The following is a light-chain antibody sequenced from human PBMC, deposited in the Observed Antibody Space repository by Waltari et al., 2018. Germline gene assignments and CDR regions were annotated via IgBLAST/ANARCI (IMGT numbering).Light chain of an antibody. V-gene: IGLV1-47*01. J-gene: IGLJ1*01. CDR1: RSNIENNL. CDR3: ASWDDRLSGYV. Sequence: QSVLTQPPAASGTPGQRVTISCSGSRSNIENNLVYSYQQFPGTAPKLLISKNYERPSGVPDRFSGSRSGTSASLAISGLRSEDEADYYCASWDDRLSGYVFGPGTKVIVL. CDR2: KNY.